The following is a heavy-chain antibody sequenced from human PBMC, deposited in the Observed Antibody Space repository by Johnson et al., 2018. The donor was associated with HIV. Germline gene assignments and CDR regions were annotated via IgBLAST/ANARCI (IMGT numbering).Heavy chain of an antibody. Sequence: QVQLVESGGGVVQPGKSLRLSCAASGFTFSGYAIHWVRQAPGKGLEWVAFTQYDGSNKYYADSVKGRFTISRDNSKKTLFLQMNNLRAEDTAVYFCAKETRDSRSAFDIWGQGTMVTVSS. V-gene: IGHV3-30*02. D-gene: IGHD3-22*01. CDR1: GFTFSGYA. CDR2: TQYDGSNK. CDR3: AKETRDSRSAFDI. J-gene: IGHJ3*02.